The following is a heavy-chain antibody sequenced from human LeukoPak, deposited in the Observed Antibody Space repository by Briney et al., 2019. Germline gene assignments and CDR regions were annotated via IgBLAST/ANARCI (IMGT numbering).Heavy chain of an antibody. D-gene: IGHD1-26*01. CDR1: GFTFSSYA. Sequence: GRSLRLSCVPSGFTFSSYAMHWVRQAPGKGLEWVAVISYDGINEYYADSLKGRFTISRDSSGNTLFLQMNSLRIEDTAVYYCVKASSGSYWGGYFDSWGQGALVTVSS. J-gene: IGHJ4*02. CDR2: ISYDGINE. V-gene: IGHV3-30*18. CDR3: VKASSGSYWGGYFDS.